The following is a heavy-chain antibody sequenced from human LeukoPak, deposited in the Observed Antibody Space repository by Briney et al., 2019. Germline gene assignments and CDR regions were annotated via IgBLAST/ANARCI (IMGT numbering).Heavy chain of an antibody. CDR2: INPNSGGT. J-gene: IGHJ5*02. Sequence: ASVKVSCKAFGYTFTSYDINWVRQAPGQGLEWMGWINPNSGGTNYAQKFQGRVTMTRDTSISTAYMELSRLRSDDTAVYYCARALFDPWGQGTLVTVSS. V-gene: IGHV1-2*02. CDR1: GYTFTSYD. CDR3: ARALFDP.